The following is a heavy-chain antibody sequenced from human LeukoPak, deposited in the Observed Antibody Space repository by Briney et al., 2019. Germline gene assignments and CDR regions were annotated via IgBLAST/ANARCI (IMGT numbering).Heavy chain of an antibody. CDR2: IYYSGST. CDR3: ARDRREYYGSGSYSV. D-gene: IGHD3-10*01. J-gene: IGHJ4*02. Sequence: SETLSLTCTVSGGSISSSSYYWGWIRQPPGKGLEWIGGIYYSGSTYYNPSLKSRVTISVDTSKNQFSLKLSSVTAADTAVYYCARDRREYYGSGSYSVWGQGTLVTVSS. CDR1: GGSISSSSYY. V-gene: IGHV4-39*07.